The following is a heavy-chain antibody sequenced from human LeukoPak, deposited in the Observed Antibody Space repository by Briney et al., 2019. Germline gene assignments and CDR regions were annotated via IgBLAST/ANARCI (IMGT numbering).Heavy chain of an antibody. Sequence: GGSLRLSCAASGFTFSSYSMNWVRQAPGKGLEWVSSISSSSSYIYYADSVKGRFTISRDSAKNSLYLQMNSLRAEDTAVYYCARHPSSSDYFDYWGQGTLVTVSS. CDR1: GFTFSSYS. CDR3: ARHPSSSDYFDY. J-gene: IGHJ4*02. D-gene: IGHD6-6*01. CDR2: ISSSSSYI. V-gene: IGHV3-21*01.